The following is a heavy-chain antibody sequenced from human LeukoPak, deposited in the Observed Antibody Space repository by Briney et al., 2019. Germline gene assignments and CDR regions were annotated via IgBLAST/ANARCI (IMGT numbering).Heavy chain of an antibody. CDR3: ARGRGFLAT. Sequence: SETLSLTCIVSTDSISSGYSWGWIRQPPGKGLEWIGEINHSGSTDYNPSLKSRVTISVDTSKNQFSLKLSSVTAADTAVYYCARGRGFLATWGQGTLVTVSS. CDR2: INHSGST. J-gene: IGHJ5*02. D-gene: IGHD3-10*01. CDR1: TDSISSGYS. V-gene: IGHV4-38-2*02.